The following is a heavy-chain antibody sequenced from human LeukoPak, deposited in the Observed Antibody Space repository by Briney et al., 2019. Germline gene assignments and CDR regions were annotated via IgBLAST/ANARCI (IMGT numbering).Heavy chain of an antibody. D-gene: IGHD3-9*01. CDR3: ARHIPMTGTDY. CDR1: GGSISSYY. V-gene: IGHV4-59*08. J-gene: IGHJ4*02. CDR2: IYYSGST. Sequence: PSETLSLTCTVSGGSISSYYWSWIRQPLGKGLEWIGYIYYSGSTNYNPSLKSRVTISVDTSKNQFSLKLSSVTAADTAVYYCARHIPMTGTDYWGQGTLVTVSS.